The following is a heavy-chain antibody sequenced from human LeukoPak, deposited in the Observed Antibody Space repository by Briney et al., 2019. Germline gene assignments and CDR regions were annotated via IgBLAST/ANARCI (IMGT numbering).Heavy chain of an antibody. CDR2: ISSSSSTI. CDR1: GFTFSSYS. J-gene: IGHJ6*02. Sequence: GGSLRLSCAASGFTFSSYSMNWVRQAPGKGLEWVSYISSSSSTIYYADSVKGRFTISRDNAKNSLYLQMNSLRDEDTAVYYCARVRGGFDYYYGMDVWGQGTPVAVSS. D-gene: IGHD5-24*01. CDR3: ARVRGGFDYYYGMDV. V-gene: IGHV3-48*02.